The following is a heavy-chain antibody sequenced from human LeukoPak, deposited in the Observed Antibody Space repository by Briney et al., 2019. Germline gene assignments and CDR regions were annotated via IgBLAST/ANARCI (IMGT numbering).Heavy chain of an antibody. V-gene: IGHV3-23*01. CDR2: LLSSGAST. Sequence: GGSLRLSCAASGFSFSNYAMSWVRQAPGKGLEWVSGLLSSGASTCYADSVKGRFTISRDNSKNTLFLQMDSLRDDDTAVYYCAKAHDSSGYILRDSDYWGQGTLVTVSS. D-gene: IGHD3-22*01. J-gene: IGHJ4*02. CDR3: AKAHDSSGYILRDSDY. CDR1: GFSFSNYA.